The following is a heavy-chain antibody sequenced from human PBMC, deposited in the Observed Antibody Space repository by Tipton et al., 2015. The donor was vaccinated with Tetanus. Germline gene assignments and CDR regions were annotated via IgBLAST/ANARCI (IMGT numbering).Heavy chain of an antibody. V-gene: IGHV3-23*01. J-gene: IGHJ4*02. D-gene: IGHD3-22*01. CDR3: KRGSAGSGYPPDY. CDR1: GITLSTYG. CDR2: IVGSGATP. Sequence: GSLRLSCAASGITLSTYGMSWVRHAPGKGLEWVSGIVGSGATPYYADSVKGRFTISRDDSKNTLYLQMSSLRVEDTAVYYCKRGSAGSGYPPDYWDQGTLVTVSS.